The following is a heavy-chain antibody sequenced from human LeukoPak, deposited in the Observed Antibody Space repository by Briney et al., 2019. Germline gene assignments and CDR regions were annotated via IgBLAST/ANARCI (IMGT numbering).Heavy chain of an antibody. V-gene: IGHV4-38-2*02. CDR2: IYHSGST. Sequence: PSETLSLTCTVSGYSISSGYYWGWIRQPPGKGLEWIGSIYHSGSTYYNPSLKCRVTISVDTSKNQFSLKLSSVTAADTAVYYCARHGGAGGLDYWGQGTLVTVSS. CDR3: ARHGGAGGLDY. D-gene: IGHD2-15*01. CDR1: GYSISSGYY. J-gene: IGHJ4*02.